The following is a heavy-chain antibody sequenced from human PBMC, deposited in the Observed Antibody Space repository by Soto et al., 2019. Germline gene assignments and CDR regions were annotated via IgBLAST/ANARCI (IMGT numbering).Heavy chain of an antibody. J-gene: IGHJ5*02. CDR2: ISWNSGSI. Sequence: GGSLRLSCAASGFTFDDYAMHWVRQAPGKGLEWVSGISWNSGSIGYADSVKGRFTISRVNAKNSLYLQMNSLRAEDTALYYCAKTSGGIINNWFDPWGQGTLVTVSS. CDR1: GFTFDDYA. D-gene: IGHD3-16*02. V-gene: IGHV3-9*01. CDR3: AKTSGGIINNWFDP.